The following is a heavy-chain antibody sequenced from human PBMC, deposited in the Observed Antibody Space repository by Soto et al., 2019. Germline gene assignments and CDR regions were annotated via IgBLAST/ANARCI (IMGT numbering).Heavy chain of an antibody. J-gene: IGHJ4*02. CDR3: ARNYYDSGGGFDY. D-gene: IGHD3-22*01. V-gene: IGHV3-72*01. Sequence: GGSLRLSCVGSGFIFSDYFMDWVRQAPGKGLEWVARSRNKLYSYTTEYAASVKGRFTISRDDSQNPRYLQMNSLKTEDTAVYYCARNYYDSGGGFDYWGQGTLVTVSS. CDR2: SRNKLYSYTT. CDR1: GFIFSDYF.